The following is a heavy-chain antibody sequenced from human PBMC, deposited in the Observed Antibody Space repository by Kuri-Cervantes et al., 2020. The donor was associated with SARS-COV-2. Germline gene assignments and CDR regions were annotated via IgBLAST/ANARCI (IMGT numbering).Heavy chain of an antibody. CDR2: ISYDGSNK. V-gene: IGHV3-30*04. D-gene: IGHD3-16*01. J-gene: IGHJ4*02. CDR1: GFTFSSYA. Sequence: GESLKISCAASGFTFSSYAMHWVRQAPGKGLEWVAVISYDGSNKYYAAPVKGRFTISRDNSKNTLYLQMNSLRAEDTALYYCARDLRERPDYWGQGTLVTVSS. CDR3: ARDLRERPDY.